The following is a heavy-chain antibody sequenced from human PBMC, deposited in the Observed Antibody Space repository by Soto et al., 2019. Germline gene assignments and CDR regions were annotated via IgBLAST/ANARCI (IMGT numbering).Heavy chain of an antibody. CDR2: INPATGAA. Sequence: QLHLVQSGAVVKKPGASVTVSCSASGYPVTAYYMHWVRQAPGRGLEWMGGINPATGAAKFTQTFPGRVTMDRDTTTSTVFTALGGLTSADTAVFYCARGGGVGVAGSAAFDMWGQGTLVTVSS. V-gene: IGHV1-2*02. CDR3: ARGGGVGVAGSAAFDM. D-gene: IGHD3-3*01. CDR1: GYPVTAYY. J-gene: IGHJ3*02.